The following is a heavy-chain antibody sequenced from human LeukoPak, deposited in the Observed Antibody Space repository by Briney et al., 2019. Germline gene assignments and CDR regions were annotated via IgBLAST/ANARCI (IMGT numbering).Heavy chain of an antibody. V-gene: IGHV3-21*01. CDR3: ARAPDDYSNYPPDY. J-gene: IGHJ4*02. CDR2: ISSSSSYI. Sequence: GGSLRLSCAASGFTFSSYSMKWVRQAPGKGLEWVSSISSSSSYIYYADSVKGRFTISRDNAKNSLYLQMNSLRAEDTAVYYCARAPDDYSNYPPDYWGQGTLVTVSS. CDR1: GFTFSSYS. D-gene: IGHD4-11*01.